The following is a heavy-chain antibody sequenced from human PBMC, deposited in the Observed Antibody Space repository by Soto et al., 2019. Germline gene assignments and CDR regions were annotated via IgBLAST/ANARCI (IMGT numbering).Heavy chain of an antibody. CDR2: ISSSSSVI. V-gene: IGHV3-48*01. J-gene: IGHJ6*03. CDR3: ARDLSWGSNWYYYMDV. CDR1: GFTFSNAW. Sequence: GGSLRLSCAASGFTFSNAWINWVRQAPGKGLEWVSYISSSSSVIDYADSVKGRFTVSRDNARNSLYLQMNSLRAEDTALYYCARDLSWGSNWYYYMDVWGKGTTVTVSS. D-gene: IGHD7-27*01.